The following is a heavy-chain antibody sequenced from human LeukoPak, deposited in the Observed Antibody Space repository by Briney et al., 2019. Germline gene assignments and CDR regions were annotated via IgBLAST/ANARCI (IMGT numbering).Heavy chain of an antibody. V-gene: IGHV4-30-2*01. CDR2: IT. J-gene: IGHJ4*02. Sequence: PSQTLSLTCAVSGGSISSGGYSWSCIRQPPGKGLEWIGYITYYNPSLKSRVTISVDRSKNQFSLKLSSVTAADTAVYYCARSQAPSPYYFDYWGQGTLVTVSS. CDR3: ARSQAPSPYYFDY. CDR1: GGSISSGGYS.